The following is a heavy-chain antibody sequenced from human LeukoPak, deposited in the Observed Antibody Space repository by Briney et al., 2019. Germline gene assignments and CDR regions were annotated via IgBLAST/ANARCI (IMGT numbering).Heavy chain of an antibody. Sequence: PSETLSLTCTVSGGSVSSRHYYWGWIRQPPGKGLEWIGSVYYSGTTYYNPSLKSRVTISVDTSKNEFSLKVNSVTAADTAAYFCARQADFGGVIVSSWFDPWGEGAQVTVSS. CDR1: GGSVSSRHYY. CDR2: VYYSGTT. J-gene: IGHJ5*02. CDR3: ARQADFGGVIVSSWFDP. V-gene: IGHV4-39*01. D-gene: IGHD3-16*02.